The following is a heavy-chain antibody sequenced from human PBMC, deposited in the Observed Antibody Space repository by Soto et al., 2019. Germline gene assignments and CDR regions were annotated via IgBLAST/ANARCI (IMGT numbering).Heavy chain of an antibody. D-gene: IGHD1-26*01. J-gene: IGHJ4*02. Sequence: QVPLVQSGPELKKPGASVKVSCKASGYTFTSYGISWVRQAPGQGLERMGRINANNGDTDYRQTFQGRITMTADASTDTVYMDLRNLTTDATGVYYCSRFGAYGSHWGQGTQITVSS. V-gene: IGHV1-18*04. CDR2: INANNGDT. CDR1: GYTFTSYG. CDR3: SRFGAYGSH.